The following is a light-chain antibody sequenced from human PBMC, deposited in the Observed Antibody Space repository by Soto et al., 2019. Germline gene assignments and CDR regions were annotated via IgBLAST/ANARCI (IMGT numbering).Light chain of an antibody. J-gene: IGKJ4*01. V-gene: IGKV4-1*01. CDR3: QQHYSSPVT. CDR1: QSVLYSSNNKNY. CDR2: WAS. Sequence: DIVMTQSPDSLAESLGERATINCKSSQSVLYSSNNKNYLAWYQQKPGQPPKLLISWASTRESGVPDRFSGSGSGTDFTPTISRPQAEDVAVYYCQQHYSSPVTFGGGTKVEV.